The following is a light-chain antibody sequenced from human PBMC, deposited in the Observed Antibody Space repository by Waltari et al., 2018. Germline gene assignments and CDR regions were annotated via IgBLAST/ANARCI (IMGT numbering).Light chain of an antibody. Sequence: QSVLTQPPSASGTPGQRVTISCSGSSSNIGSNYVYWYPQLPGTAPKLLIYRNNRRPPRVPVLFSGSKSGTSASLAMSGLRSEDEADYYCAAWDDSLSGYVVFGGGTKLTVL. J-gene: IGLJ2*01. CDR1: SSNIGSNY. V-gene: IGLV1-47*01. CDR3: AAWDDSLSGYVV. CDR2: RNN.